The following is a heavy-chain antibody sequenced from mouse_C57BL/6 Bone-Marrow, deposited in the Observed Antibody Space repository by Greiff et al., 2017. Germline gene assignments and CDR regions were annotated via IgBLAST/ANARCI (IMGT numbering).Heavy chain of an antibody. CDR3: TTGWLLRPYAMDY. Sequence: EVQLQQSGAELVRPGASVKLSCTASGFNIKDDYMHWVKQRPEQGLEWIGWIDPENGDTEYASKFQGKATITADTSSNTAYLQLSSLTSEDTAVYYCTTGWLLRPYAMDYWGQGTSVTVSS. J-gene: IGHJ4*01. V-gene: IGHV14-4*01. D-gene: IGHD2-3*01. CDR1: GFNIKDDY. CDR2: IDPENGDT.